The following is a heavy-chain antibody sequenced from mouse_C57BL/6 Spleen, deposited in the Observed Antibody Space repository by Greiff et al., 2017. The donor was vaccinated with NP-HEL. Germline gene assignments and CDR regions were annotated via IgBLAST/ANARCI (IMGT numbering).Heavy chain of an antibody. V-gene: IGHV1-47*01. CDR1: CYTFTTYP. CDR3: ARSSYDYAMDY. J-gene: IGHJ4*01. Sequence: VQLQQSGAELLKPGASVTMSCKASCYTFTTYPIERMKHNHCTSPAWIGNFHPYTDAPKYNEKFKGKATLTVEKSSSTVYLELSRLTSDDSAVYYCARSSYDYAMDYWGQGTSVTVSS. D-gene: IGHD1-1*01. CDR2: FHPYTDAP.